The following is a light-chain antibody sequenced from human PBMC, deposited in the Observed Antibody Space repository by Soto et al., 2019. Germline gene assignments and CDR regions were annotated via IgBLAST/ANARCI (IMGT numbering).Light chain of an antibody. J-gene: IGLJ7*01. Sequence: QSVLTQPPSVSAAPGQKVIISCSGSTANIGMNYVSWYQQFPGTAPKLLIYENNKTPSGIPDRYSGSTSATSATLGITGLQAGDEAVYYCGAWDSSLSAGVFGGGTQLTVL. CDR3: GAWDSSLSAGV. V-gene: IGLV1-51*02. CDR1: TANIGMNY. CDR2: ENN.